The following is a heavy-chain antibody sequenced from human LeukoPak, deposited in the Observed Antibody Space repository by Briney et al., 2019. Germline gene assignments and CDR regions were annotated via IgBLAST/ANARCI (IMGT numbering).Heavy chain of an antibody. J-gene: IGHJ6*03. V-gene: IGHV1-8*03. D-gene: IGHD6-13*01. CDR2: MNPNSGNT. CDR3: AREGSSLLTDYYYYMDV. Sequence: ASVKVSCKASGYTFTSYDINWVRQATGQGLEWMGWMNPNSGNTGYAQKFQGRVTITRNTSISTAYMELSSLRSEDTAVYYCAREGSSLLTDYYYYMDVWGKGTTVTVSS. CDR1: GYTFTSYD.